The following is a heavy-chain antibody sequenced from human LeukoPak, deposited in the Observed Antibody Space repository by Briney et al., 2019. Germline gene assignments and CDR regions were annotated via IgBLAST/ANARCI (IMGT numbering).Heavy chain of an antibody. J-gene: IGHJ4*02. CDR2: ISYDGSNK. V-gene: IGHV3-30*18. CDR1: GFTFSSYG. D-gene: IGHD5-24*01. Sequence: PGGSLRLSCAASGFTFSSYGMHWVRQAPGKGLEWVAVISYDGSNKYYADSVKGRFTISRDNSKNTLYLQMNSLRAEDTAVYYCAKEVGDGYPYFDYWGQGTLVTVSS. CDR3: AKEVGDGYPYFDY.